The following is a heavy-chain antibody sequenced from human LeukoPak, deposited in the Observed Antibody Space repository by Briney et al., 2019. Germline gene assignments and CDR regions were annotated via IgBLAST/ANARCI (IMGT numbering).Heavy chain of an antibody. CDR3: AKDPNGDYIGAFDI. Sequence: GGSLRLSCAASGFSFSSYALSWVRQAPGKGLEWVSSISARRGSTYCADSVKGRFTLSRDYSKNTLYLQMNSLRAEDTAVYYCAKDPNGDYIGAFDIWGQGTMVTVSS. J-gene: IGHJ3*02. CDR1: GFSFSSYA. CDR2: ISARRGST. V-gene: IGHV3-23*01. D-gene: IGHD4-17*01.